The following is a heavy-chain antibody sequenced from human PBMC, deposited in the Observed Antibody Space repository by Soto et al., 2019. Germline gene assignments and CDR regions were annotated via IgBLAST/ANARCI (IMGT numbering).Heavy chain of an antibody. J-gene: IGHJ4*02. CDR1: GYTFTTYQ. CDR2: INPSSGGT. V-gene: IGHV1-46*01. D-gene: IGHD3-3*01. Sequence: GASVKVSCKASGYTFTTYQLHWVRQAPGQGLEWMGIINPSSGGTIYARNFQGRLTMTRDKSTSAVYMELSSLRSEDTAVYYCARDLGVLICDYWGQGTLVTVSS. CDR3: ARDLGVLICDY.